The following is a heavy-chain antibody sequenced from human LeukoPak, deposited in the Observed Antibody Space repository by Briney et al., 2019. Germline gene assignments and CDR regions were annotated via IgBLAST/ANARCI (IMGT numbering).Heavy chain of an antibody. CDR1: GYTFTGYY. V-gene: IGHV1-2*02. J-gene: IGHJ4*02. Sequence: GPVKVSCKASGYTFTGYYMHWVRQAPGQGLEWMGWINPNSGGTNYAQKFQGRVTMTRDTSISTAYMELSRLRSDDTAVYYCARDRKGYYYDSSGYYYPYWGQGTLVTVSS. CDR3: ARDRKGYYYDSSGYYYPY. CDR2: INPNSGGT. D-gene: IGHD3-22*01.